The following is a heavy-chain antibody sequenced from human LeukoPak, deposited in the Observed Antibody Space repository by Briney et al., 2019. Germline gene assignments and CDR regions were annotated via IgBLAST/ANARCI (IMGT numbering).Heavy chain of an antibody. CDR3: AKDRYYYDSSGYPDY. D-gene: IGHD3-22*01. CDR1: GFTFSSYA. Sequence: TGGSLGLSCAASGFTFSSYAMSWARQAPGKGLEWVSAISGSGGSTYYADSVKGRFTISRDNSKNTLYLQMNSLGAEDTAVYYCAKDRYYYDSSGYPDYWGQGTLVTVSS. J-gene: IGHJ4*02. V-gene: IGHV3-23*01. CDR2: ISGSGGST.